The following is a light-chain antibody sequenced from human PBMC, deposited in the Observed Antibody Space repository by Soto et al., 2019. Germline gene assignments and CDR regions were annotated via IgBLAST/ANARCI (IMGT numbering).Light chain of an antibody. CDR2: DAS. J-gene: IGKJ2*03. Sequence: DIQMTQSPSTLSASVGDRVTITCRASQRTSSWLAWYQQKPGKAPKLLIYDASNLESGAPSRFSGSGSGTECTLTISSLQPDDFATYYCQQYKSYSYSFGQGTKVEMK. CDR3: QQYKSYSYS. V-gene: IGKV1-5*01. CDR1: QRTSSW.